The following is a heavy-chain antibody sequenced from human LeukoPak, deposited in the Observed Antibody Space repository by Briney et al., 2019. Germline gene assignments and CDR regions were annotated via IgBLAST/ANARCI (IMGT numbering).Heavy chain of an antibody. J-gene: IGHJ4*02. D-gene: IGHD5-12*01. CDR1: GFSFSSYA. CDR2: ISGSGDST. V-gene: IGHV3-23*01. CDR3: AKRLPPFYFDN. Sequence: GGSLRLSCAASGFSFSSYAMSWVRQAPGKGLEWVSGISGSGDSTYYVDSVEGRFTISRDNSKNTLYLQMNSLRAEDTAVYYCAKRLPPFYFDNWGQGTLVTVSS.